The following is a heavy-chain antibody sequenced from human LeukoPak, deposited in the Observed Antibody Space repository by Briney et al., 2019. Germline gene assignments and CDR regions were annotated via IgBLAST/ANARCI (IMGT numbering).Heavy chain of an antibody. CDR2: IYYSGST. V-gene: IGHV4-39*07. J-gene: IGHJ5*02. CDR1: GGSISSSSYY. CDR3: ARLGTYYRDP. Sequence: PSETLSLTCTVSGGSISSSSYYWGWIRQPPGKGLEWIGSIYYSGSTYYNPSLKSRVTISVDTSKNQFSLKLSSVTAADTAVYYCARLGTYYRDPWGQGTLVTVSS. D-gene: IGHD3-10*01.